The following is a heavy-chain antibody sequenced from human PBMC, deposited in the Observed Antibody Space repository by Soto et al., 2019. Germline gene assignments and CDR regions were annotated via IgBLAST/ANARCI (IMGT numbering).Heavy chain of an antibody. CDR3: ASDQAHSSSWYAGYYGMDV. V-gene: IGHV3-30*03. Sequence: GGSLRLSCAASGFTFSSYGMHWVRQAPGKGLEWVAVISYDGSNKYYADSVKGRFTISRDNSKNTLYLQMNSLRAEDTAMYYCASDQAHSSSWYAGYYGMDVWGQGTTVTVSS. D-gene: IGHD6-13*01. J-gene: IGHJ6*02. CDR2: ISYDGSNK. CDR1: GFTFSSYG.